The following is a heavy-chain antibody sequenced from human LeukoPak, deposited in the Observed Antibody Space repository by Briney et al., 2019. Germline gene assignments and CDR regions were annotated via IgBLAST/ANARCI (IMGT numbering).Heavy chain of an antibody. CDR1: GGSISSGGYS. CDR3: ARVDYGDYVFDY. V-gene: IGHV4-30-2*01. Sequence: SGTLSLTCAVSGGSISSGGYSWSWIRQPPGKGLEWIGYIYHSGSTYYNPSLKSRVTISVDRSKNQFSLKLSSVTAADTAVYYCARVDYGDYVFDYWGQGTLVTVSS. J-gene: IGHJ4*02. D-gene: IGHD4-17*01. CDR2: IYHSGST.